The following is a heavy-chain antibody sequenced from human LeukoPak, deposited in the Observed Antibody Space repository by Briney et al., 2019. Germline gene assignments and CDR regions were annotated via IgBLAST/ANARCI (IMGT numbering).Heavy chain of an antibody. CDR2: TYYRSKWYN. D-gene: IGHD1-26*01. CDR3: ARGKWELLSHYWCFDL. V-gene: IGHV6-1*01. CDR1: GDSVSSNSAA. Sequence: SQTLSLTCAISGDSVSSNSAAWNWIRQSPSRGLEWLGRTYYRSKWYNDYAVSVKSRITINPDTSKNQFFLQLNSVTPEDTAVYYCARGKWELLSHYWCFDLWGRGTLVTVSS. J-gene: IGHJ2*01.